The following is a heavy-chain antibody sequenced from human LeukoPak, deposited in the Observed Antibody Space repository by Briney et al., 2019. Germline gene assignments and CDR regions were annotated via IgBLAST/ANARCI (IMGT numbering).Heavy chain of an antibody. CDR2: TYYRSSWYN. CDR3: ARQGRSGASYSGLAS. CDR1: GDSVSSNSAA. V-gene: IGHV6-1*01. J-gene: IGHJ4*02. D-gene: IGHD1-26*01. Sequence: SQTLSLTCAISGDSVSSNSAAWNWIRQSPSRGLEWLGRTYYRSSWYNDYTLSLRGRITVDPDTSKNQFSLQLNSVSPEDTAVYYCARQGRSGASYSGLASWGQGTLVTVSS.